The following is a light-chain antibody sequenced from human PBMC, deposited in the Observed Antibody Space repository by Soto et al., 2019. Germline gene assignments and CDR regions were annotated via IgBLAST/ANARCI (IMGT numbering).Light chain of an antibody. Sequence: EIVMTQSPATLSVSPGERATLSCRASQSVSSSYLAWYQQKPGQAPRLLIYGASNRATGIPARFSGSGSGTDFTLTISSLEPEDFAVYYCQQRSKWPLTFGGGTKVDIK. CDR3: QQRSKWPLT. CDR2: GAS. CDR1: QSVSSSY. J-gene: IGKJ4*01. V-gene: IGKV3D-20*02.